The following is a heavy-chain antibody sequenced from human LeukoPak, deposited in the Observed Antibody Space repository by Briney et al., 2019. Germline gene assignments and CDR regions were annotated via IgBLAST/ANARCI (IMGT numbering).Heavy chain of an antibody. CDR3: ARGPRITMVRGISRRSASFDY. CDR2: INHSGST. J-gene: IGHJ4*02. D-gene: IGHD3-10*01. CDR1: GGSFSGYY. V-gene: IGHV4-34*01. Sequence: PSETLSLTCAVSGGSFSGYYWSWIRQPPGKGLEWIGKINHSGSTNYNPSLKSRVTISVDTSKNQFSLKLSSVTAADTAVYYCARGPRITMVRGISRRSASFDYWGQGTLVTVSS.